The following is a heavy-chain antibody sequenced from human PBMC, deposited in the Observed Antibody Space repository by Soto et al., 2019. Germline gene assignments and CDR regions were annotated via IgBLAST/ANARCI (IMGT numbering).Heavy chain of an antibody. CDR2: IIPILGTA. V-gene: IGHV1-69*11. CDR3: GRDWGYYYDSTGYYEGNYGMDV. Sequence: QVQLVQSGAEVKKPGSSVKVSCKASGGTFSSYAISWVRQAPGQGPEWMGGIIPILGTANYAQKFQGRATITAGDSTSTAYMELSSLRSEDTAVYYCGRDWGYYYDSTGYYEGNYGMDVWGQGTTVTVSS. J-gene: IGHJ6*02. D-gene: IGHD3-22*01. CDR1: GGTFSSYA.